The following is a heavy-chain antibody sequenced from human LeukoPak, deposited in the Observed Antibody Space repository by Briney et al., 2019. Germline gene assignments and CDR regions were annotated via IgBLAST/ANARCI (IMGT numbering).Heavy chain of an antibody. CDR1: GFTFSSFG. Sequence: GGSLRLSCAASGFTFSSFGMHWVRQAPGKGLVWVAVISCYGSNKYYADSVKGRFTISRDNTKNTQYLQMNSVSAEDTAVYYCAKDKVSGFGYWGQGTLVTVSS. J-gene: IGHJ4*02. V-gene: IGHV3-30*18. CDR2: ISCYGSNK. CDR3: AKDKVSGFGY.